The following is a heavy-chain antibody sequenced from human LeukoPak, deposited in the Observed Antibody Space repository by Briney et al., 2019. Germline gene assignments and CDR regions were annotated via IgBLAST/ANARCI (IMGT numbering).Heavy chain of an antibody. D-gene: IGHD3-10*01. CDR3: AKSFGVPPYSQGYFDY. CDR1: GFTFSSYA. V-gene: IGHV3-23*01. J-gene: IGHJ4*02. Sequence: PGGSLRLSCAASGFTFSSYAMSWVRQAPGKGLEWVSAISGSGGSTYYADSVKGRFTISRDNSKNTLYLQMNSLRAEDTAVYYCAKSFGVPPYSQGYFDYWGQGTLVTVSS. CDR2: ISGSGGST.